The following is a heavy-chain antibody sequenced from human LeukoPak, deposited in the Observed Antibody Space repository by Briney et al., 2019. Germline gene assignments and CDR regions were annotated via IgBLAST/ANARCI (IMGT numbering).Heavy chain of an antibody. V-gene: IGHV3-66*02. D-gene: IGHD6-6*01. J-gene: IGHJ4*02. CDR2: IYSGGST. Sequence: HPGGSLRLSCAASGFTVSSNYMSWVRQAPGKGLEWVSVIYSGGSTYYADSVKGRFTISRDNSKNTLYLQMNSLRAEDTAVYYCARLEYSSTGNYWGQGTLSPSPQ. CDR1: GFTVSSNY. CDR3: ARLEYSSTGNY.